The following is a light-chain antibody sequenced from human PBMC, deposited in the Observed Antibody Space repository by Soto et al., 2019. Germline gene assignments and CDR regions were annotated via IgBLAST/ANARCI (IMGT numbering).Light chain of an antibody. V-gene: IGKV2-24*01. CDR1: QSLVHSDGNTY. CDR2: EIS. CDR3: MQGTQSRT. J-gene: IGKJ1*01. Sequence: DIFITHTPVSSPVTLGQPASISCRSSQSLVHSDGNTYLSWLQQRPGQPPRLLIYEISNRFSGVPDRFSGSGARTDFTLKISRVEAEDVGVYYCMQGTQSRTFGQGTKVDIK.